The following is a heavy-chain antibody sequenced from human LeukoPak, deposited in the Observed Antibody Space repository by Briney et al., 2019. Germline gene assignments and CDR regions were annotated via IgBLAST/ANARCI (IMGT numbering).Heavy chain of an antibody. CDR2: IYHSGST. V-gene: IGHV4-38-2*02. D-gene: IGHD6-19*01. CDR3: ARDADIAVAGAFDY. Sequence: PSETLSLTCAVSGYSISSGYYWGWIRQPPGKGLEWIGSIYHSGSTYYNPSLKSRVTISVDTSKNQFSLKLSSVTAADTAVYYCARDADIAVAGAFDYWGQGTLVTVSS. CDR1: GYSISSGYY. J-gene: IGHJ4*02.